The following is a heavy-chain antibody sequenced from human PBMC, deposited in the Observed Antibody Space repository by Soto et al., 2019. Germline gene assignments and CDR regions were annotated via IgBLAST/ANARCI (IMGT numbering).Heavy chain of an antibody. V-gene: IGHV4-30-2*01. CDR1: GGSISSDGYS. D-gene: IGHD5-12*01. Sequence: QLQLQESGSGLVKPSQTLSLTCAVSGGSISSDGYSWSWIRQPPGKGLEWIGYIYHSGSTYYNPSLKSRVTLPVDRPKNQFSLKLSSVTAADTAVYYCAAGGGLPRYYWGQGTLVTVSS. CDR3: AAGGGLPRYY. J-gene: IGHJ4*02. CDR2: IYHSGST.